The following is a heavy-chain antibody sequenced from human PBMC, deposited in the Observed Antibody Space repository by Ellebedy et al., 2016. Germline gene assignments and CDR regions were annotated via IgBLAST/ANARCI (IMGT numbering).Heavy chain of an antibody. CDR2: ISANGNKR. Sequence: GESLKISXTGSGLTLSTRVMHWVRQAPGKGLEWVATISANGNKRDLADSVQGRFTISRDNFRNTLHLQMNNLRGEDTAVYYCRQGHYADYWGQGTLVTVSS. CDR3: RQGHYADY. D-gene: IGHD2-2*01. V-gene: IGHV3-23*01. J-gene: IGHJ4*02. CDR1: GLTLSTRV.